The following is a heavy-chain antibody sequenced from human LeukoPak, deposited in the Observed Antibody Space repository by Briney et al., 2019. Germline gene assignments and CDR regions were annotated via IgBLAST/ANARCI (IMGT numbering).Heavy chain of an antibody. CDR2: ISGSGGST. CDR1: GFTFSSYA. V-gene: IGHV3-23*01. CDR3: AKGLRYFDWLLLGYFDY. D-gene: IGHD3-9*01. J-gene: IGHJ4*02. Sequence: PAASLRLSCAASGFTFSSYAMSWVRQAPGKGLEWVSAISGSGGSTYYADSVKGRFTISRDNSKNTLYLQMNSLRAEDTAVYYCAKGLRYFDWLLLGYFDYWGQGTLVTVSS.